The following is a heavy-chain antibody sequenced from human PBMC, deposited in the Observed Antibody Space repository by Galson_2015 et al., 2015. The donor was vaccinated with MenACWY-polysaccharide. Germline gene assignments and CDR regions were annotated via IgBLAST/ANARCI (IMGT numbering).Heavy chain of an antibody. CDR3: ARGTEPDGIAVAKDLNDY. CDR1: GYTFTSYD. CDR2: MNPNSGNT. V-gene: IGHV1-8*01. Sequence: SVKVSCKASGYTFTSYDINWVRQATGQGLEWMGWMNPNSGNTGYPQKFQGRVTMTRNTSISTDYMELSSLRSEDTAVYYCARGTEPDGIAVAKDLNDYWGQGTLVTVSS. J-gene: IGHJ4*02. D-gene: IGHD6-19*01.